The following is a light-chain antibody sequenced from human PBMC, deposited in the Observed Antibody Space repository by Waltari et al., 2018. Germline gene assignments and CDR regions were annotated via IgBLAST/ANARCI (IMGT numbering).Light chain of an antibody. Sequence: EVVLTQSPGTLSLSPGERATLSCRASQSVSSSYLAWYQQKPGQAPRLLIYGASSRATGIPDRFSGSGSGTDFTFTSSRLEPEDFAVYYCQQYGSSPLFTFGPGTKVDVK. V-gene: IGKV3-20*01. CDR1: QSVSSSY. CDR3: QQYGSSPLFT. J-gene: IGKJ3*01. CDR2: GAS.